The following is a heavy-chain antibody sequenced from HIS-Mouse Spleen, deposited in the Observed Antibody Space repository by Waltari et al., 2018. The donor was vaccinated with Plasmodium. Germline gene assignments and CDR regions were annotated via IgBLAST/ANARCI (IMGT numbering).Heavy chain of an antibody. D-gene: IGHD2-15*01. CDR2: ISYDGSNK. CDR1: GFTFNSYA. Sequence: QVQLVESGGGVVQPGRSLRLSCDASGFTFNSYAMHWVRQAPGKGLEWVAVISYDGSNKYYADSVKGRFTISRDNSKNTLYLQMNSLRAEDTAVYYCARDRRLAFDYWGQGTLVTVSS. V-gene: IGHV3-30-3*01. J-gene: IGHJ4*02. CDR3: ARDRRLAFDY.